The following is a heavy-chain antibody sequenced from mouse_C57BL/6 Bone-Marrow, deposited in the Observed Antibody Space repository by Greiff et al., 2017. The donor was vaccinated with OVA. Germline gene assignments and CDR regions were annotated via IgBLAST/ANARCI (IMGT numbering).Heavy chain of an antibody. CDR3: AREWDCYAMDY. CDR1: GYTFTGYW. J-gene: IGHJ4*01. Sequence: QVQLQQSGAELMKPGASVKLSCKATGYTFTGYWIEWVKQRPGHGLEWIGEILPGSGSTNYNEKFKGKATFTADTSSNTAYMRLSSLTTEDSAIYYCAREWDCYAMDYWGQGTSVTVSS. D-gene: IGHD4-1*01. V-gene: IGHV1-9*01. CDR2: ILPGSGST.